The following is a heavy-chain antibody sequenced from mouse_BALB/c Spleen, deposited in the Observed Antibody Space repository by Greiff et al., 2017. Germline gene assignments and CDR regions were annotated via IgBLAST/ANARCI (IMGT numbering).Heavy chain of an antibody. J-gene: IGHJ4*01. Sequence: EVMLVESGGGLVKPGGSLKLSCAASGFTFSSYAMSWVRQTPEKRLEWVASISSGGSTYYPDSVKGRFTISRDNARNILYLQMSSLRSEDTAMYYCARSLPSYAMDYWGQGTSVTVSS. CDR2: ISSGGST. CDR1: GFTFSSYA. CDR3: ARSLPSYAMDY. D-gene: IGHD6-5*01. V-gene: IGHV5-6-5*01.